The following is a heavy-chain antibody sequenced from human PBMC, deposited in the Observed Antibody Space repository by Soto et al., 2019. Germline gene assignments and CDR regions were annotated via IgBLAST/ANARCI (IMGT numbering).Heavy chain of an antibody. CDR3: ARRYSGYGDY. CDR1: GDSSTSNSYF. V-gene: IGHV4-39*07. D-gene: IGHD5-12*01. Sequence: SETLSLTCTVSGDSSTSNSYFWAWIRQPPGKGLEFIGTMFHSGSTYYNPSLRRRVTISVDTSKNQFSLKLSSVTAADTAVYYCARRYSGYGDYWGQGTLVTVSS. CDR2: MFHSGST. J-gene: IGHJ4*02.